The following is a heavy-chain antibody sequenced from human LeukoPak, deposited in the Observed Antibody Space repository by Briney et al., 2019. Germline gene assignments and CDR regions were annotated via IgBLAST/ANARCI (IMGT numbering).Heavy chain of an antibody. CDR2: ISGSGGST. CDR1: GFTFRSHW. D-gene: IGHD5-18*01. J-gene: IGHJ4*02. Sequence: QPGGSLRLSCAASGFTFRSHWMHWVRQAPGKGLEWVSAISGSGGSTYYADSVKGRFTISRDNSKNTLYLQMNSLRAEDTAVYYCAKTRDGYSYGYVYYWGQGTLVTVSS. V-gene: IGHV3-23*01. CDR3: AKTRDGYSYGYVYY.